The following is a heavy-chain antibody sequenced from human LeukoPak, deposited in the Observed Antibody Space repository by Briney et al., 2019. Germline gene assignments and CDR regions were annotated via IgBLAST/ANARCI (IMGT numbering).Heavy chain of an antibody. CDR3: ARGGDSSGYYYRIDN. J-gene: IGHJ4*02. CDR2: VHNSGST. V-gene: IGHV4-4*07. D-gene: IGHD3-22*01. Sequence: SETLSLTCTVSGGSISTYYWSWIRQPAGKELEWIGRVHNSGSTKYNPSLNSRVTMSVDTSKNQFSLNLTSVTAADTAVYYCARGGDSSGYYYRIDNWGQGTPVTVSS. CDR1: GGSISTYY.